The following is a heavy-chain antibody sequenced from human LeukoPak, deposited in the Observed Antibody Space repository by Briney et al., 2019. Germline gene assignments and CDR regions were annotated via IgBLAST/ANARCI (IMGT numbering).Heavy chain of an antibody. CDR2: FYSSGST. CDR1: GGPISGGSYY. Sequence: SSETLSLTCTVSGGPISGGSYYWGWIRQPPGKGLEWIGSFYSSGSTFYNPSLKSRVSISLDTSKNQFSLRLSSATAADTAVFYCGTSNRGSFFDYGGQGTLVTVSS. CDR3: GTSNRGSFFDY. D-gene: IGHD1-14*01. V-gene: IGHV4-39*07. J-gene: IGHJ4*02.